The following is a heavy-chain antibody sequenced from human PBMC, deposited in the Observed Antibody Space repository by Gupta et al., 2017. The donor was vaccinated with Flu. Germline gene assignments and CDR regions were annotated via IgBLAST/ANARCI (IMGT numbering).Heavy chain of an antibody. CDR2: VGAGGDRT. V-gene: IGHV3-23*01. D-gene: IGHD6-13*01. CDR3: AKDRSGNPAIDY. CDR1: RPPLSDYA. Sequence: PFAFGGGVVPPGDFLGPPFLVSRPPLSDYAMNWVRQAPGKGLEWLSTVGAGGDRTYYADSVMGRFTISRDNAKDTIYLQMNSLRGDDTAVYYCAKDRSGNPAIDYWGQGALVTVSA. J-gene: IGHJ4*02.